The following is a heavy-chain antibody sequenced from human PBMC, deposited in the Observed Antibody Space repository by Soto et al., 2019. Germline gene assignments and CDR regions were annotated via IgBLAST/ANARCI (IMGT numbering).Heavy chain of an antibody. Sequence: PGGSLRLSWAASGVTLSSYGMNWVRQAPGKGLGWVSSISISSSYMYYADSVKGRFTISRDNAKNSLYLQMNSLTAEHTAVYYCARAERYAFWSGYYTGYYGMDVWGQGTTVTVSS. CDR3: ARAERYAFWSGYYTGYYGMDV. CDR2: ISISSSYM. CDR1: GVTLSSYG. D-gene: IGHD3-3*01. V-gene: IGHV3-21*01. J-gene: IGHJ6*02.